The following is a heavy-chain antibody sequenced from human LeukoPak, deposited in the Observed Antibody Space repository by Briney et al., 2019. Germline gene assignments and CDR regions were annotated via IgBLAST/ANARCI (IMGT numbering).Heavy chain of an antibody. CDR2: INPSGGST. CDR1: GYTFTSYY. CDR3: ARGPAAGTDWFDP. Sequence: GASVKVSWKASGYTFTSYYMHWVRQAPGQGLEWMGIINPSGGSTSHAQKFQGRVTMTRDTSASTVYMELSSLRSEDTAVYYCARGPAAGTDWFDPWGQGTLVTVSS. D-gene: IGHD6-13*01. V-gene: IGHV1-46*01. J-gene: IGHJ5*02.